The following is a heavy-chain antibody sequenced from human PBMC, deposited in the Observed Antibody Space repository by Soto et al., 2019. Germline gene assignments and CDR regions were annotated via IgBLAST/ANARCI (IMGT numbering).Heavy chain of an antibody. CDR2: ISYDGSNK. J-gene: IGHJ4*02. CDR3: AKDHATYIAAAGCLDY. CDR1: GFTFSSYG. Sequence: QVQLVESGGGVVQPGRSLRLSCAASGFTFSSYGMHWVRQAPGKGLEWVAVISYDGSNKYYADSVKGRFTISRDNSKNTLYLQMNSLRAEDTAVYYCAKDHATYIAAAGCLDYWGQGTLVTVSS. D-gene: IGHD6-13*01. V-gene: IGHV3-30*18.